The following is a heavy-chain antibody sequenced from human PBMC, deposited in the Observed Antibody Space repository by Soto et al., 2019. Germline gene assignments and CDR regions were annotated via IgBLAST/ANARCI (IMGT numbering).Heavy chain of an antibody. J-gene: IGHJ6*02. V-gene: IGHV1-3*01. Sequence: QVPLVQSGAEVKKPGASVKVSCKASGYTFTSYAMHWVCQAPGQRLEWMGWINAGNGNTKYSQKFQGRVTITRDTSAGAAYMGLSSLRSEDTAVYYCAIDNPQNDYGDNFRPLGYYGMDVWGQGTTVTVSS. CDR1: GYTFTSYA. CDR2: INAGNGNT. CDR3: AIDNPQNDYGDNFRPLGYYGMDV. D-gene: IGHD4-17*01.